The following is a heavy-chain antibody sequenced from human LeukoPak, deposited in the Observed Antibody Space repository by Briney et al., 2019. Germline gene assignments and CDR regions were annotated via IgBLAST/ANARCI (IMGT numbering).Heavy chain of an antibody. D-gene: IGHD3-3*01. CDR2: INPNSGDT. V-gene: IGHV1-2*02. CDR1: VYTFTDYY. Sequence: ASVKVSCKASVYTFTDYYMHWVRQAPGQGLEWMGWINPNSGDTKYAQKFQGRVTMTRDTSITIAYMEVSRLRSDDTAVYYRARDTARITIFGEAKYMDVWGKGTTVTVSS. CDR3: ARDTARITIFGEAKYMDV. J-gene: IGHJ6*03.